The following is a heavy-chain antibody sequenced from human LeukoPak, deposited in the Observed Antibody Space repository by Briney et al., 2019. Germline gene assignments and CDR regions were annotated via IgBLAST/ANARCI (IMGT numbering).Heavy chain of an antibody. J-gene: IGHJ3*02. CDR1: GGSISSGGYY. CDR3: ARLNAGTDYYDSGLHDAFDI. V-gene: IGHV4-31*03. CDR2: IYYSGST. D-gene: IGHD3-22*01. Sequence: SETLSLTCTVSGGSISSGGYYWSWIRQHPGKGLEWIGYIYYSGSTYYNPSLKSRVTISVDTSKNQFSLKLSSVTAADTAVYYCARLNAGTDYYDSGLHDAFDIWGQGTTVTVSS.